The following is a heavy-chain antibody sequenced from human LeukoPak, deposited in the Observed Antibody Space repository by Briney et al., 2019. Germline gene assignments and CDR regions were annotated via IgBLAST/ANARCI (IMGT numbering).Heavy chain of an antibody. V-gene: IGHV4-59*01. D-gene: IGHD3-10*01. Sequence: SETLSLTCTVSGGSISSYYWSWIRQPPGKGLEWIGYIYYSGSTNYNPSLKSRVTISVDTSKNQFSLKLSSVTAADTAVYYCARDFGHYGSGSRNYYYYGMDVWGKGTTVTVSS. CDR1: GGSISSYY. CDR3: ARDFGHYGSGSRNYYYYGMDV. J-gene: IGHJ6*04. CDR2: IYYSGST.